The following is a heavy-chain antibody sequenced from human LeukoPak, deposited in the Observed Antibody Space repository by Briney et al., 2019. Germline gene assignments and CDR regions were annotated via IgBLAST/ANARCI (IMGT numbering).Heavy chain of an antibody. CDR3: ARGSAWELLSLDY. V-gene: IGHV1-8*01. CDR1: GYTFTSYD. Sequence: ASVNVSCKASGYTFTSYDINWVRQATGQGLEWMGWMNPNSGNTGYARKFQGRVTMTRNTSISTAYMELSSLRSEDTAVYYCARGSAWELLSLDYWGQGTLVTVSS. CDR2: MNPNSGNT. D-gene: IGHD1-26*01. J-gene: IGHJ4*02.